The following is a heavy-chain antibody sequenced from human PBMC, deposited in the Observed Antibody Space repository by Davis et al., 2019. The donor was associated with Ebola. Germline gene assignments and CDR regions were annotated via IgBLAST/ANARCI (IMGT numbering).Heavy chain of an antibody. CDR3: ATLRRTITGMDDGFDI. J-gene: IGHJ3*02. Sequence: GESLKISCKASGYSFASYWIGWVRQMPGKGLEWMGLIYPGDSDTRYRPSFRGQVTISADKSFKTAFLQWSSLKASDTARYYCATLRRTITGMDDGFDIWGQGTMVTVSS. V-gene: IGHV5-51*01. CDR1: GYSFASYW. D-gene: IGHD1-20*01. CDR2: IYPGDSDT.